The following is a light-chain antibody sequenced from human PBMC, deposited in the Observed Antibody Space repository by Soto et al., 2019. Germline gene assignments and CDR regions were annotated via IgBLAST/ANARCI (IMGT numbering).Light chain of an antibody. Sequence: EIVLTQSPGTLSLSPGERATLSCRASQSVSSSYLAWYQQKPGQAPRLLIYGASSRVTGIPDRFSGSWSGTDFTLTISRLEPEDFAVYYCQQYGSSPPITFGQGTRLEIK. CDR3: QQYGSSPPIT. J-gene: IGKJ5*01. V-gene: IGKV3-20*01. CDR1: QSVSSSY. CDR2: GAS.